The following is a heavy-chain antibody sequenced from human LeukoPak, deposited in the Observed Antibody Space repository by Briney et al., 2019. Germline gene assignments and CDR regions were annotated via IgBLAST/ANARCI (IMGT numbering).Heavy chain of an antibody. CDR2: ISSSSSYI. D-gene: IGHD6-19*01. CDR1: GFTFSRYS. Sequence: GGSLRLSCAASGFTFSRYSMNWVHQAPGKGLEWVSSISSSSSYIYYADSVKGRFTISRDNAKNSLYLQMNSLRAEDTAVYYCARRYREIAVAGPRFDPWGQGTLVTVSS. CDR3: ARRYREIAVAGPRFDP. J-gene: IGHJ5*02. V-gene: IGHV3-21*01.